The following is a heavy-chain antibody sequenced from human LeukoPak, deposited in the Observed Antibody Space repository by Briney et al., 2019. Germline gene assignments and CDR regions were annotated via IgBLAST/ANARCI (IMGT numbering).Heavy chain of an antibody. V-gene: IGHV4-61*01. CDR3: ARDGLGPQH. J-gene: IGHJ1*01. Sequence: ASETLSLTCTVSGGSVSSGSYYWSWIRQPPGKGLEWIGYMSYSGSTNYNPSLKSRVTISVDTSKNQFSLKLSSVTAADTAVYYCARDGLGPQHWGQGTLVTVSS. CDR1: GGSVSSGSYY. D-gene: IGHD3-10*01. CDR2: MSYSGST.